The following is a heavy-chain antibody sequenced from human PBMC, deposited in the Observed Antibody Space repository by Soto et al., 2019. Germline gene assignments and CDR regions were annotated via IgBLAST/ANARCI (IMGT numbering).Heavy chain of an antibody. D-gene: IGHD3-22*01. CDR3: AGSSGYYPYYYGMDV. J-gene: IGHJ6*02. V-gene: IGHV2-70*11. Sequence: SGPTLGNPTQTLTLACSFSGFSLSTSGRCVRWIRQPPGKALEWLARIDWDDDKYYSTSLKTRLTISKDTSKNQVVLTMTNMDPVDTATYYCAGSSGYYPYYYGMDVWGQGTTVTVSS. CDR2: IDWDDDK. CDR1: GFSLSTSGRC.